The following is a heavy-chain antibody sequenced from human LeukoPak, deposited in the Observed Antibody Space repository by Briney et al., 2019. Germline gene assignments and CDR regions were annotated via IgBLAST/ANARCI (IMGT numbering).Heavy chain of an antibody. CDR3: ARMVHVILEWSEYYFDY. V-gene: IGHV4-59*12. CDR2: IYYSGTT. D-gene: IGHD3-3*01. Sequence: SETLSLTCTVSGGSISSYYWSWIRQPPGKGLEWIGYIYYSGTTNYNPSLKSRVTISVDTSKNQFSLKLSSVTAADTAVYYCARMVHVILEWSEYYFDYWGQGTLVTVSS. CDR1: GGSISSYY. J-gene: IGHJ4*02.